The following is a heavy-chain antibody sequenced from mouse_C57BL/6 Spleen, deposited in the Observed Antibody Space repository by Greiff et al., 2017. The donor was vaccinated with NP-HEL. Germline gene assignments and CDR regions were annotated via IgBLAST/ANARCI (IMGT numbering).Heavy chain of an antibody. CDR1: GYTFTSYW. V-gene: IGHV1-55*01. CDR3: ATDIYDGYYYYAMDY. Sequence: QVQLQQPGAELVKPGASVKMSCKASGYTFTSYWITWVKQRPGQGLEWIGDIYPGSGSTNYNEKFKSKATLTVDTSSSTAYMQLSSLTSEDSAVYYCATDIYDGYYYYAMDYWGQGTSVTVSS. J-gene: IGHJ4*01. D-gene: IGHD2-3*01. CDR2: IYPGSGST.